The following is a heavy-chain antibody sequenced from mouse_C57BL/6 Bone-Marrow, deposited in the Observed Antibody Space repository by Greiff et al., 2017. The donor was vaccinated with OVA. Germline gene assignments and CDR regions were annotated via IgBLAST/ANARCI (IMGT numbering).Heavy chain of an antibody. J-gene: IGHJ3*01. V-gene: IGHV1-9*01. CDR3: AKGSEVLLRYLFAY. D-gene: IGHD1-1*01. CDR1: GYTFTGYW. CDR2: IFPESGST. Sequence: QVQLQQSGAELMKPGASVKLSCKATGYTFTGYWIEWVKQRPGHGLEWIGAIFPESGSTNYNEKFKGKATFTADTSSNTAYMQLSSLTTEDSAIYYCAKGSEVLLRYLFAYWGQGTLVTVSA.